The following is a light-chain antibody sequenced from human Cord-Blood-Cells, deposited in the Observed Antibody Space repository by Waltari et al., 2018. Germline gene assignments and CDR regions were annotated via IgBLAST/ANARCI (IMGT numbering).Light chain of an antibody. V-gene: IGKV3-15*01. CDR1: QSVSSN. CDR2: GAS. CDR3: QQYNNWPPYT. J-gene: IGKJ2*01. Sequence: EIVMTQSPATLSVSPGERATLSCRASQSVSSNLAWYQQKPGQAPRLLIYGASTRATGIPARFSGSRSGTGFTLTNSSLQSEDFAVYYCQQYNNWPPYTFGQGTKLEVK.